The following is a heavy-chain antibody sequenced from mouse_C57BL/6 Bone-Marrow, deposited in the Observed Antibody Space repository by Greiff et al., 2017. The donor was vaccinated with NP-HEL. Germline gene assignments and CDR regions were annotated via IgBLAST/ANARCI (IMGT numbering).Heavy chain of an antibody. Sequence: QVQLQQPGAELVRPGASVKLSCKASGYTFTSYWMHWVKQRPGQGLEWIGEIDPSDSYTNYNQKFKGKSTLTVDTSSSTAYMQLSSLTSEDSAVYYCATSLYYGNPYFDYWGQGTTLTVSS. CDR2: IDPSDSYT. CDR3: ATSLYYGNPYFDY. D-gene: IGHD2-1*01. V-gene: IGHV1-69*01. J-gene: IGHJ2*01. CDR1: GYTFTSYW.